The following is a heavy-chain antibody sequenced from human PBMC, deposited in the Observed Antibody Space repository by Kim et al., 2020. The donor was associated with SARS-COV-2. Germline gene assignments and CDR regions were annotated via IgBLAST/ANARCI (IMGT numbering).Heavy chain of an antibody. J-gene: IGHJ4*02. Sequence: SLKSRVTISVDTSKNQFSLKLSAVTAADRAVYYCASLRYYYDSSGYYPDYWGQGTLVTVSS. CDR3: ASLRYYYDSSGYYPDY. D-gene: IGHD3-22*01. V-gene: IGHV4-39*01.